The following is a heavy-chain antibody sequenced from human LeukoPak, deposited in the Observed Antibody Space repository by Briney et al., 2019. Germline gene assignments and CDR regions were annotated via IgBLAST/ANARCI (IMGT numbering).Heavy chain of an antibody. D-gene: IGHD2-2*01. J-gene: IGHJ4*02. CDR2: IYYSGST. CDR1: GGSISNYY. V-gene: IGHV4-59*01. Sequence: SETLSLTCIVSGGSISNYYWSWIRQPPGKGQEWIGYIYYSGSTNYNPSLKSRVTISVDTSKNQFSLKLSSVTAADTAVYYCARGGTRPDYYFDYWGQGTLLTVSS. CDR3: ARGGTRPDYYFDY.